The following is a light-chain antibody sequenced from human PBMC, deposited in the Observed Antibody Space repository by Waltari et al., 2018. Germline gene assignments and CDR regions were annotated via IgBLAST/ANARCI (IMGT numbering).Light chain of an antibody. Sequence: EIVLTQSPDTLSLSPGEGATLSCRASQSVSSNQLAWYQQKPGQAPRLLIYDTSTRATGIPDSFTGRGSGTDFTLIISRLDPEDFAVYYCHHYGTSPRPLGQGTKVEI. CDR1: QSVSSNQ. J-gene: IGKJ1*01. CDR3: HHYGTSPRP. V-gene: IGKV3-20*01. CDR2: DTS.